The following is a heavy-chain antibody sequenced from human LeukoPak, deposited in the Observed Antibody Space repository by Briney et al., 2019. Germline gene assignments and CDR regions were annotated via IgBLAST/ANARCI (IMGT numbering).Heavy chain of an antibody. CDR3: ARASMVRGVIGY. CDR2: INHSGST. D-gene: IGHD3-10*01. CDR1: GVSFSGYY. V-gene: IGHV4-34*01. Sequence: SETLSLTCAVYGVSFSGYYWIWIRQPPGNGLEWTGEINHSGSTNYNPSLKSRVTISVGTSKNQFSLKLSSVAAADTAVYYCARASMVRGVIGYWGQGTLVTVSS. J-gene: IGHJ4*02.